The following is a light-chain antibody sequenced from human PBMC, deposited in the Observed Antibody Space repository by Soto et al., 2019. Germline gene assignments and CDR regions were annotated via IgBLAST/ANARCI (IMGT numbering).Light chain of an antibody. V-gene: IGLV2-14*03. CDR3: SPYKTSSFRV. CDR1: SSDVGGYNY. Sequence: QSALTQPASVSGSPGQSITISCTGTSSDVGGYNYVSWYQQYPGKAPKLMIYDVSNRPSGVSNRFSGSKSGNTASLTISGLQPGAGGNYYCSPYKTSSFRVFGGGPNLPVL. J-gene: IGLJ3*02. CDR2: DVS.